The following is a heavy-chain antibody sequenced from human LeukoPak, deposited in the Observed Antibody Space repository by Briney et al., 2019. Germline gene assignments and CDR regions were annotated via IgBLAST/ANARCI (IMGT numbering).Heavy chain of an antibody. CDR1: GFTFSSYA. D-gene: IGHD3-22*01. CDR3: AKSSYDSSGYSSGFDY. Sequence: GGSLRLSCAASGFTFSSYAMSWVRQAPGKGLEWVSTISGSGGSTYYADSVKGRFTISRDNSKNTLYLQMNSLRAEDTAVYYCAKSSYDSSGYSSGFDYWGQGTLVTVSS. V-gene: IGHV3-23*01. J-gene: IGHJ4*02. CDR2: ISGSGGST.